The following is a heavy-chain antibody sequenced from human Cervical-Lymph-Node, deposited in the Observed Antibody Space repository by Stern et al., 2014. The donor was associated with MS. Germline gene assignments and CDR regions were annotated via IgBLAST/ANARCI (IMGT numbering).Heavy chain of an antibody. Sequence: QVTLKESGPALVKPTQTLTLTCTFSGFSLSTSGMRVSWIRRPPGKALEWLARIDWDDDKFYSTSLKTRLTISKDTSKTQVVLTMTNMDPVDTATYYCARHPAYCGGDCSHGMDVWGQGTTVTVSS. CDR2: IDWDDDK. V-gene: IGHV2-70*04. CDR3: ARHPAYCGGDCSHGMDV. D-gene: IGHD2-21*02. J-gene: IGHJ6*02. CDR1: GFSLSTSGMR.